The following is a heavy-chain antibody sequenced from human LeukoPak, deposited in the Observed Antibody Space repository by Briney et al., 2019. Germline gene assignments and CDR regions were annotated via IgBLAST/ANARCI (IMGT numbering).Heavy chain of an antibody. V-gene: IGHV1-69*13. CDR1: GYTFTGYY. D-gene: IGHD6-13*01. CDR2: INPIFGTA. J-gene: IGHJ4*02. Sequence: SVKVSCKASGYTFTGYYMHWVRQAPGQGLEWMGGINPIFGTANYAQKFQGRVTITADESTSTAYMELSSLRSEDTAVYYCARLYSSSWYVFDYWGQGTLVTVSS. CDR3: ARLYSSSWYVFDY.